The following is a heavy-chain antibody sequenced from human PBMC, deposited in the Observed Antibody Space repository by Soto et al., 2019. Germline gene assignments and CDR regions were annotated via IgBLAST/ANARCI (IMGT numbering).Heavy chain of an antibody. J-gene: IGHJ6*03. V-gene: IGHV4-59*01. D-gene: IGHD5-12*01. CDR1: GGSISSYY. Sequence: SETLSLTCTVSGGSISSYYWSWIRQPPGKGLEWIGYIYYSGSTNYNPSLKSRVTISVDTSKNQFSLKLSSVTAADTAVYFCARWGPFSGYSIYYYYYMDVWGKGTTVTVSS. CDR3: ARWGPFSGYSIYYYYYMDV. CDR2: IYYSGST.